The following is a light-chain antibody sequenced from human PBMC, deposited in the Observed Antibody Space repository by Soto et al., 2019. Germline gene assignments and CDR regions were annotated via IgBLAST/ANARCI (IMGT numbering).Light chain of an antibody. CDR1: HSVSSTF. CDR3: QQSASSVT. V-gene: IGKV3-20*01. CDR2: DAD. J-gene: IGKJ5*01. Sequence: DTVLTQSPGTLSLSPGETATLTCSASHSVSSTFLAWYQRKPGQAPTLLIYDADTRATGIPDRFSGSGFGTHFTLTISSLEPEDFAMYYCQQSASSVTFGQGTRLEI.